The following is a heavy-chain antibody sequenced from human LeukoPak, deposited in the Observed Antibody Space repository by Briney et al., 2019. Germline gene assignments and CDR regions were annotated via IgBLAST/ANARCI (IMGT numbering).Heavy chain of an antibody. D-gene: IGHD3-3*01. V-gene: IGHV1-46*01. Sequence: ASVKVSCKASGGTFSSYAISWVRQAPGQGLEWMGIINPSSGSTTYAQKFQGRVTVTWDTSTSTVYMELSSLRSEDTAVYYCARDEYDGDYWGQGTLVTVSS. CDR1: GGTFSSYA. CDR3: ARDEYDGDY. J-gene: IGHJ4*02. CDR2: INPSSGST.